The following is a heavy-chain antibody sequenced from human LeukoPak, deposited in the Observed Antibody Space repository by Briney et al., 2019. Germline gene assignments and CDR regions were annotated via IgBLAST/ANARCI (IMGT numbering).Heavy chain of an antibody. J-gene: IGHJ4*02. CDR1: GFTLSSYW. V-gene: IGHV3-74*01. CDR3: GSLIPSLGPGAGY. D-gene: IGHD2-8*02. Sequence: PGGSLRLSCAVSGFTLSSYWMYGFRQAPGEGLVCVSRINSDGRTTNYADSVKGRFTISRDNAKNTLYLQMNSLRAEDTAVYYCGSLIPSLGPGAGYWGQGTLVTVSP. CDR2: INSDGRTT.